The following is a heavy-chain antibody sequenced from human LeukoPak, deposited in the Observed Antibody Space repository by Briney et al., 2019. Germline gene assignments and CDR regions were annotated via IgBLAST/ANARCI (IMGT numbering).Heavy chain of an antibody. D-gene: IGHD6-13*01. V-gene: IGHV1-69*06. CDR2: IIPIFGTA. J-gene: IGHJ4*02. Sequence: SVKVSCKASGGTFSSYAISWVRQAPGQGLEWMGGIIPIFGTANYAQEFQGRVTITADKSTSTAYMEPSSLRSEDTAVYYCAGQIAAAADHTPLDYWGQGTLVTVSS. CDR3: AGQIAAAADHTPLDY. CDR1: GGTFSSYA.